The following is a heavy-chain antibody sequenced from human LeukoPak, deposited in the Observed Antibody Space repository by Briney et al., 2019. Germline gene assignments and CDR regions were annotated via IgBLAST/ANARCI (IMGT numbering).Heavy chain of an antibody. D-gene: IGHD3-22*01. CDR2: TSASGGRT. CDR3: AKDRIPTSGWESDY. Sequence: GRSLRLSCAASGFSFSSYAMSWVRQAPGEGLEWVSATSASGGRTYYTDSVKGRFTISRDNSKNTLYLQMNSLRAEDTAVYYCAKDRIPTSGWESDYWGQGTLVTVSS. V-gene: IGHV3-23*01. J-gene: IGHJ4*02. CDR1: GFSFSSYA.